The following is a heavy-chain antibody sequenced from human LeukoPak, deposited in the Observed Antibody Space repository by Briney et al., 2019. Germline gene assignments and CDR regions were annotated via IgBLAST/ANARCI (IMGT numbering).Heavy chain of an antibody. V-gene: IGHV3-73*01. D-gene: IGHD3-22*01. CDR1: GFTFSGSA. Sequence: PGGSLRLSRAASGFTFSGSAMHWVRQASGKGLEWVGRIRSKANSYATAYAASVKGRFTISRDDSKNTAYLQMNSLKTEDTAVYYCTRHGNAIYYDSSGAKGYWGQGTLVTVSS. CDR3: TRHGNAIYYDSSGAKGY. CDR2: IRSKANSYAT. J-gene: IGHJ4*02.